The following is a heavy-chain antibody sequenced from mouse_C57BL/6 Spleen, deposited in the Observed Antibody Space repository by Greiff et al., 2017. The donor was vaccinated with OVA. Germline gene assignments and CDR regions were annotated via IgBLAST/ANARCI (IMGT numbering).Heavy chain of an antibody. Sequence: EVQLVESGGGLVQPGGSLSLSCAASGFTFTDYYMSWVRQPPGKALEWLGFIRNKANGYTTEYSASVKGRFTISRDNSQSILYLQMNALRAEDSATYYCARSTGTDYFDYWGQGTTLTVSS. J-gene: IGHJ2*01. CDR3: ARSTGTDYFDY. CDR1: GFTFTDYY. CDR2: IRNKANGYTT. V-gene: IGHV7-3*01. D-gene: IGHD4-1*02.